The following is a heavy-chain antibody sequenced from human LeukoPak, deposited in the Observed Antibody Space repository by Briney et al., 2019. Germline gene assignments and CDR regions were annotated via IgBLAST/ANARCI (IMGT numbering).Heavy chain of an antibody. CDR3: ARGFGRHYYGSGSYGNWFDP. V-gene: IGHV4-34*01. CDR1: GGSFSGYY. J-gene: IGHJ5*02. Sequence: SETLSLTCAVYGGSFSGYYWSWIRQPPGKGLEWIGEINHSGSTNYNPSLKSRVTISVDTSKNQFSLKLSSVTAADTAVYYCARGFGRHYYGSGSYGNWFDPWGQGTLVTVSS. D-gene: IGHD3-10*01. CDR2: INHSGST.